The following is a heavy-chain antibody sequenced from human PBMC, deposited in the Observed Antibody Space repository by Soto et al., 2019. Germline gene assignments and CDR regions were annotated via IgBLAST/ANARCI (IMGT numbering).Heavy chain of an antibody. CDR3: ARAQYYYDSSGYYPMGWFDP. CDR2: ISAYNGNT. D-gene: IGHD3-22*01. CDR1: GYTFTSYG. J-gene: IGHJ5*02. V-gene: IGHV1-18*04. Sequence: QVQLVQSGAEVKKPGASVKVSCKASGYTFTSYGISWVRQAPGQGLEWMGWISAYNGNTNYAQKLQGRVTMTTDTSTSTAYMELRSLRSDDTGVYYCARAQYYYDSSGYYPMGWFDPWGQGTLVTVSS.